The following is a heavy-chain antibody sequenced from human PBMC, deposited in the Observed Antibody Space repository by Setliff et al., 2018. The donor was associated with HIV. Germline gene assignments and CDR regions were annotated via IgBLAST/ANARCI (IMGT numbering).Heavy chain of an antibody. CDR1: GFNVNNKY. CDR3: VRDPIEGSPDYFDY. J-gene: IGHJ4*02. Sequence: PGGSLRLSCAASGFNVNNKYMSWVRQAPGKGLEWVSIIYSDDYTKYADSLKGRFTISRDNSKNTLFLQMNNLRPEDTATYYCVRDPIEGSPDYFDYWGQGALVTVSS. D-gene: IGHD1-26*01. CDR2: IYSDDYT. V-gene: IGHV3-53*05.